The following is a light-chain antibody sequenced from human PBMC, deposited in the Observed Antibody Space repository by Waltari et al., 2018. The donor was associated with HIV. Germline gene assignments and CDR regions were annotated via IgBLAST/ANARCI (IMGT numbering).Light chain of an antibody. V-gene: IGLV2-14*01. CDR3: SSYTTSSTWV. Sequence: QSALTQPASVSGSPGQSITISCTGTSSDVGGYNYVSWYQQHPGKAPKLMIYDVSNRPSGVSYRFSGSKSGNTASLTISGLQAEDEDDYYCSSYTTSSTWVFGGGTKLTVL. CDR1: SSDVGGYNY. CDR2: DVS. J-gene: IGLJ3*02.